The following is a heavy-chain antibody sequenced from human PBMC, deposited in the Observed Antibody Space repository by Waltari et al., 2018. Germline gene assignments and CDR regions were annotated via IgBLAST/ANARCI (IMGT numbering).Heavy chain of an antibody. CDR1: GYTFTSYD. CDR2: MNPNSGNT. CDR3: ARGRDDRYCSRTSCYTGRADYYYYMDV. J-gene: IGHJ6*03. D-gene: IGHD2-2*02. V-gene: IGHV1-8*03. Sequence: QVQLVQSGAEVKKPGASVKVSCKASGYTFTSYDINWVRQATGQGLEWMGWMNPNSGNTGYAQKFQGRVTITRNTSISTAYMELGSLRSEDTAVYYCARGRDDRYCSRTSCYTGRADYYYYMDVWGKGTTVTISS.